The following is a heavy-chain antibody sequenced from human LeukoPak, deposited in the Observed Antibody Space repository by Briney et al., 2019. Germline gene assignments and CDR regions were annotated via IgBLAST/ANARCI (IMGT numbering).Heavy chain of an antibody. D-gene: IGHD6-13*01. J-gene: IGHJ4*02. V-gene: IGHV5-51*01. CDR1: GYSFTTYW. CDR3: ARQSQGGTSTWHYY. Sequence: GESLKISCKGSGYSFTTYWIGWVRQMPGKGLEWVGIIYPGDSDTRYSPSFQGQVTISVDTSIDTAYLQWSSLKASDTAIYYCARQSQGGTSTWHYYWGRGTLVTVSS. CDR2: IYPGDSDT.